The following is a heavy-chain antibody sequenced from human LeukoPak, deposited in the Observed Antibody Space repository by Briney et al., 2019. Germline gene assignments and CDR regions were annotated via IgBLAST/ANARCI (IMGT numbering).Heavy chain of an antibody. V-gene: IGHV5-10-1*01. J-gene: IGHJ5*02. Sequence: GASLMISCKGSGYSFTSYWISWVRQLPGKGLEWMGRIDPSDSYTNYSPSFQGHVTISADKSISTAYLQWSSLKASDTAMYYCARQDCSGGSCFRNYWFDPWGQGTLVTVSS. CDR1: GYSFTSYW. CDR3: ARQDCSGGSCFRNYWFDP. CDR2: IDPSDSYT. D-gene: IGHD2-15*01.